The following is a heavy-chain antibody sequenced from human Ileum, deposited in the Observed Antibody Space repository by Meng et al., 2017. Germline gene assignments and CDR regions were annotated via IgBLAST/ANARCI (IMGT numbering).Heavy chain of an antibody. Sequence: QVQLQESGPGLVKPSQTLSLTCTVSGGSISSGGYYWSWIRPHPGKGLEWIGYIYDSGSTYYNPSLKSRIAISGDTSKNQFSLNLSSVTAADTAVYHCARGGTAYFDYWGQGTLVTVSS. CDR3: ARGGTAYFDY. V-gene: IGHV4-31*03. CDR1: GGSISSGGYY. D-gene: IGHD1-1*01. CDR2: IYDSGST. J-gene: IGHJ4*02.